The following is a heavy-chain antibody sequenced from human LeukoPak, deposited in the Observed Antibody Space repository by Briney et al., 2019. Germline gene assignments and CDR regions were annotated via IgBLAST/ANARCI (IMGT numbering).Heavy chain of an antibody. CDR2: ISSSGDRT. J-gene: IGHJ4*02. Sequence: GGSLRLSCAGSGFTFSTYAMSWVRQAPGKGLEWVSGISSSGDRTFYRDSVQGRFTISRDNSKNTLYLQLNSLRAEDTAAYHCAVRTRGSYFDYWGQGALVTVSS. V-gene: IGHV3-23*01. D-gene: IGHD1-26*01. CDR3: AVRTRGSYFDY. CDR1: GFTFSTYA.